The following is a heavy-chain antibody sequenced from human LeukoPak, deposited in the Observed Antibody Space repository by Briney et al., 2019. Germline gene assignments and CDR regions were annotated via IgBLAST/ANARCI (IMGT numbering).Heavy chain of an antibody. CDR3: TTDRGYSYGFDWFDP. CDR2: IKSKTDGGTT. J-gene: IGHJ5*02. D-gene: IGHD5-18*01. CDR1: RFTFSNAW. Sequence: GGSLRLSCAASRFTFSNAWMSWVRQAPGKGLEWVGRIKSKTDGGTTDYAAPVKGRFTISRDDSKNTLYLQMNSLKTEDTAVYYCTTDRGYSYGFDWFDPWGQGTLVTVSS. V-gene: IGHV3-15*01.